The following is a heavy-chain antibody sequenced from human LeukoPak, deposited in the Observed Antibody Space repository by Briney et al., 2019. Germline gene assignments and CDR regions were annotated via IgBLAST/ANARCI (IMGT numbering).Heavy chain of an antibody. J-gene: IGHJ6*02. CDR3: ARDAGYCSGGSCYPYYYGMDV. CDR2: ISYDGSNK. D-gene: IGHD2-15*01. V-gene: IGHV3-30*04. Sequence: RGSLRLSCAASGFTFSSYAMHWVRQAPGKGLEWVAVISYDGSNKYYADSVKGRFTISRDNSKNTLYLQMNSLRAEDTAVFYCARDAGYCSGGSCYPYYYGMDVWGQGTTVTVSS. CDR1: GFTFSSYA.